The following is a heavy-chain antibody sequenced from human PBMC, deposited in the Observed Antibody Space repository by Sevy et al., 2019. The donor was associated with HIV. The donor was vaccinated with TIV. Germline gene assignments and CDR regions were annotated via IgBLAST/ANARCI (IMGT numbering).Heavy chain of an antibody. CDR3: AVVAEGY. Sequence: RGSLRLSCAASGFTVSSNYMSWVRQAPGKGLEWVSVIYSGDSISYADSVKGRFTISRDNSKNTLYLQMNSLRAEDTAVYYCAVVAEGYWGQGTLVTVSS. D-gene: IGHD6-13*01. CDR2: IYSGDSI. V-gene: IGHV3-53*01. J-gene: IGHJ4*02. CDR1: GFTVSSNY.